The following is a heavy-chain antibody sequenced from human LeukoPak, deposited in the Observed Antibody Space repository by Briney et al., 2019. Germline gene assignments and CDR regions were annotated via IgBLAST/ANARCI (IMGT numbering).Heavy chain of an antibody. Sequence: GGSLRLSCAASGFTFRDYTMNWVRQAPGKGLEWVSAISKSGTYIKYADSVKARFIISRDNARNTVYLQMNSLRVEDTAVYYCVRDFRSADYWGQGTLVTVSS. CDR3: VRDFRSADY. CDR1: GFTFRDYT. V-gene: IGHV3-21*01. J-gene: IGHJ4*02. CDR2: ISKSGTYI.